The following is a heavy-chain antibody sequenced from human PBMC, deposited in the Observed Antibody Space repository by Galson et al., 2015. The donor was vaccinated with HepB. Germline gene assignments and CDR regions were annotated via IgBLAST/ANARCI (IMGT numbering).Heavy chain of an antibody. CDR3: ARDLTGYSSTWRRYWFFDL. J-gene: IGHJ2*01. Sequence: SLRLSCAVSGLTFGDYAMSWVRQAPGKGLEWVSFISSSSTTIYYADSVKGRFTISRDDAKNSLYLQMNSLRAEDTAVYYCARDLTGYSSTWRRYWFFDLWGRGTLVTVSS. D-gene: IGHD6-13*01. V-gene: IGHV3-48*04. CDR1: GLTFGDYA. CDR2: ISSSSTTI.